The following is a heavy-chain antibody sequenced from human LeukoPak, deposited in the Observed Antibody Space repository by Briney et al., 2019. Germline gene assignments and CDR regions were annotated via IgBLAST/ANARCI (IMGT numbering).Heavy chain of an antibody. D-gene: IGHD5/OR15-5a*01. CDR3: ATDRSSRVYDF. Sequence: GGSLRLSCVASGLTFSNYGMHWVRQAPGKGLEWVAVIWYDGSRKYYAGSVKGRFSISRDNSKNTLYLQINSLRAEDTAVYYCATDRSSRVYDFWGQGILVTVSS. J-gene: IGHJ4*02. V-gene: IGHV3-33*01. CDR1: GLTFSNYG. CDR2: IWYDGSRK.